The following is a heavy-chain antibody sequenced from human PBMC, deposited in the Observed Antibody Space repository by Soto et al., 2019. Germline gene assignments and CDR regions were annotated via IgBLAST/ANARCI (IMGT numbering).Heavy chain of an antibody. D-gene: IGHD3-10*01. J-gene: IGHJ4*02. CDR3: ARRGTVVFPQDYFDH. Sequence: XSVKNSCKASVYTFTRYYMNWVRQAPGQGLEWMGWINPNSGGTSYAQKFQGWVTIARDTSASTAYMALSSLRSEDTAVYYCARRGTVVFPQDYFDHWGQGTLVTVSS. CDR2: INPNSGGT. V-gene: IGHV1-2*04. CDR1: VYTFTRYY.